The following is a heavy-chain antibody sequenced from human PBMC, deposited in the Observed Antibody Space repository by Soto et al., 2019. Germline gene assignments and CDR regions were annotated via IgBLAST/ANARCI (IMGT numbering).Heavy chain of an antibody. D-gene: IGHD3-9*01. J-gene: IGHJ3*02. CDR3: ARGGSNDWQVAFDI. V-gene: IGHV4-34*01. CDR2: INHSGSN. CDR1: GGSFSTYY. Sequence: SETLSLTCVVSGGSFSTYYYNWIRQSPGKGLEWIGEINHSGSNNYSPSLKSRVTMSLDTSKNQFSLKLTSVTAADTAVYYCARGGSNDWQVAFDIWGQGTMVTVS.